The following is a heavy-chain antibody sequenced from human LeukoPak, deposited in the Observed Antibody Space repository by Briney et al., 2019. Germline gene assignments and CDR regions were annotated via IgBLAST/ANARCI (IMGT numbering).Heavy chain of an antibody. J-gene: IGHJ4*02. CDR1: GLTFSSYA. CDR3: ASPPTTYSSGWYGDY. D-gene: IGHD6-19*01. CDR2: ISGSGGST. V-gene: IGHV3-23*01. Sequence: GGSLRLSCAASGLTFSSYAMSWVRQAPGKGLEWVSAISGSGGSTYYADSVKGRFTISRDNSKNTLYLQMNSLRAEDTAVYYCASPPTTYSSGWYGDYWGQGTLVTVSS.